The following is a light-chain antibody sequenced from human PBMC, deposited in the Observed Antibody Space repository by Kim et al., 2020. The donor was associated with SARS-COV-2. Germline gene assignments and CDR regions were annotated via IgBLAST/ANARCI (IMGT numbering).Light chain of an antibody. CDR2: EVS. Sequence: QSALTQPASVSGSPGQSITMSCTGTSSDVGNYNFVSWYQQHPGKVPKLMIYEVSQRPSGVSTRFSGSKSGNTASLTISGLQGEDEADYYCCSYAGSSAFVLFGGGTQLTVL. CDR3: CSYAGSSAFVL. J-gene: IGLJ3*02. CDR1: SSDVGNYNF. V-gene: IGLV2-23*02.